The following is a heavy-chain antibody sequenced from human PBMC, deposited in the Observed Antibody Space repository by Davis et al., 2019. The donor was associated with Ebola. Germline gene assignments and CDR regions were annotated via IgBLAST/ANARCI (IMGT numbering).Heavy chain of an antibody. Sequence: GESLKISCAASGFTFSSYGMHWVRQAPGKGLEWVAVISYDGSNKYYADSVKGRFTISRDNSKNTLYLQMNSLRAEDTAVYYCAKGPKYQLLSVWYFDLWGRGTLVTVSS. J-gene: IGHJ2*01. CDR2: ISYDGSNK. CDR3: AKGPKYQLLSVWYFDL. V-gene: IGHV3-30*18. D-gene: IGHD2-2*01. CDR1: GFTFSSYG.